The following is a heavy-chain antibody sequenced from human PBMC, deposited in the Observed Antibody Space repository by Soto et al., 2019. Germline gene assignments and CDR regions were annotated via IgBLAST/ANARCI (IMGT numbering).Heavy chain of an antibody. CDR1: GGIFSTYA. D-gene: IGHD3-10*01. Sequence: QVQLVQSGAEVKKPGSLVKVSCKASGGIFSTYAISWLRQAPGQGLEWMGGIIPLFGTPNYAQRFQGRVTITADESTSTAYMELSRLRSEDTAVYYCARDRDDYGSGNYYIRIDFWGQGTLVTVSS. V-gene: IGHV1-69*01. CDR3: ARDRDDYGSGNYYIRIDF. CDR2: IIPLFGTP. J-gene: IGHJ4*02.